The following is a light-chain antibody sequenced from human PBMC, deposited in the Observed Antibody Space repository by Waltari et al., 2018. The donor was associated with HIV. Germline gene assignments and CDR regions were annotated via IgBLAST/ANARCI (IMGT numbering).Light chain of an antibody. CDR3: CSYADNYPVV. V-gene: IGLV2-11*01. CDR2: DVN. J-gene: IGLJ2*01. CDR1: SSDVGGYNY. Sequence: QSALTQPRSVSGSPGQSVTISCTGTSSDVGGYNYVSWYQHHPGKAHKFMIYDVNKRPSGVPDRFSVSNSGNTASLTISGLQAEDEAEYYCCSYADNYPVVFGGGTKLTVL.